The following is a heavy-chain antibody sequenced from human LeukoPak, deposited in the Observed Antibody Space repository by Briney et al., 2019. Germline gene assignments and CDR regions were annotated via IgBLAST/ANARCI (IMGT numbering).Heavy chain of an antibody. CDR3: ARRKYDYGDYGQDY. J-gene: IGHJ4*02. CDR1: GYTFTSYD. V-gene: IGHV1-8*01. D-gene: IGHD4-17*01. Sequence: ASVKVSCKASGYTFTSYDINWVRQATGQGLEWMGWMNPNSGNTGYAQKFQGGVTMTRNTSISTAYMELSSLRSEDTAVYYCARRKYDYGDYGQDYWGQGTLVTVSS. CDR2: MNPNSGNT.